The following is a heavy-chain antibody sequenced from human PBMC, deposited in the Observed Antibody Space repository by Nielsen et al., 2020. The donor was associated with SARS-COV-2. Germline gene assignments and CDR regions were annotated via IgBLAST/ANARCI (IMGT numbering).Heavy chain of an antibody. CDR3: ARELNYYYDSRQRWFDP. D-gene: IGHD3-22*01. CDR2: INPSGGST. V-gene: IGHV1-46*01. Sequence: ASVKVSCKVSGYTLTELSMHWVRQAPGQGLEWMGIINPSGGSTSYAQKFQGRVTMTRDTSTSTVYMELSSLRSEDTAVYYCARELNYYYDSRQRWFDPWGQGTLVTVSS. J-gene: IGHJ5*02. CDR1: GYTLTELS.